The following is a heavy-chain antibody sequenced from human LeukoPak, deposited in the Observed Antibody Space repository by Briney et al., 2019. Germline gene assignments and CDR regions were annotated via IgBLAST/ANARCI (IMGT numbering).Heavy chain of an antibody. J-gene: IGHJ4*02. CDR2: ISSSSTNT. V-gene: IGHV3-11*05. CDR1: GFTYSDYY. D-gene: IGHD3-22*01. CDR3: ARGDTYYYDSSGYGPFDY. Sequence: GGSLRLSCAASGFTYSDYYMSWIRKAQGTGLEWVSYISSSSTNTNYADSVKGRFTISRDNAKNSLYLQMNSLRAEDTAVYYCARGDTYYYDSSGYGPFDYWGQGTLVTVSS.